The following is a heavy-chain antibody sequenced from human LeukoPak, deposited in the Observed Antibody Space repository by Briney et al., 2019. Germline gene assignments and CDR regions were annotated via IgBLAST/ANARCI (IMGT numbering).Heavy chain of an antibody. CDR1: GFTFDNYG. Sequence: PGRSLTLSCAASGFTFDNYGMRWVRHARGKGLEWVSGIAWNRGNTVFADSVKGRFTISRDNAENSLYLQMKSQTPEDTAFYFCAKDMNSYGSGSSYNPWGPFDSWGQGTLVTVSS. V-gene: IGHV3-9*01. CDR2: IAWNRGNT. J-gene: IGHJ4*02. CDR3: AKDMNSYGSGSSYNPWGPFDS. D-gene: IGHD3-10*01.